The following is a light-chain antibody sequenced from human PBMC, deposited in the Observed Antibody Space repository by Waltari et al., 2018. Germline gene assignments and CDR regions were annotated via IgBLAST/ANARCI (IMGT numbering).Light chain of an antibody. V-gene: IGKV2D-29*02. CDR3: MQSTNGPWT. Sequence: DIVLTQTALSLPVTPGEPASISCRSTQSLLHSNGNTYLHWYLQKPGQSPRLLIYKVTNRESGFPDRVSGSGSGTDFTLRISRVEPEDVGVYYCMQSTNGPWTFGQGTKVEIK. J-gene: IGKJ1*01. CDR2: KVT. CDR1: QSLLHSNGNTY.